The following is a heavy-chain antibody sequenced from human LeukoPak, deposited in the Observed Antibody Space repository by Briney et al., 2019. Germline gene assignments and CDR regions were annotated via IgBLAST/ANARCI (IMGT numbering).Heavy chain of an antibody. J-gene: IGHJ6*03. CDR3: ARELRDSGWEYYYYYYMDV. V-gene: IGHV4-61*08. Sequence: SETLSLTCTASGGSISRGDYYWSWIRQSPGKGLEWIGCIYYSGSTNYNPSLKSRVTISVDTSKNQFSLKLTSVTAADTAVYYCARELRDSGWEYYYYYYMDVWGKGTTVTVSS. CDR2: IYYSGST. D-gene: IGHD6-19*01. CDR1: GGSISRGDYY.